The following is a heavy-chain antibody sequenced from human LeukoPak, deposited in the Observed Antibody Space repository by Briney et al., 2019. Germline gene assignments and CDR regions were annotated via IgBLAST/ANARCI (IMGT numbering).Heavy chain of an antibody. CDR1: GGTFSSYA. CDR2: IIPIFGTA. V-gene: IGHV1-69*05. D-gene: IGHD4-17*01. Sequence: ASVKVSCKASGGTFSSYAISWVRQAPGQGPEWMGGIIPIFGTANYAQKFQGRVTITTDESTSTAYMELSSLRSEDTAVYYCARDLTHDYGDYVWGQGTLVTVSS. CDR3: ARDLTHDYGDYV. J-gene: IGHJ4*02.